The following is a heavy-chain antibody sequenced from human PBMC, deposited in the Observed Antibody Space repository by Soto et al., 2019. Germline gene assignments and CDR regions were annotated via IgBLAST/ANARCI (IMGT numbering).Heavy chain of an antibody. J-gene: IGHJ4*02. Sequence: GGSLRLSCAASGFSFSSAWMSWVRQTPEKGLEWVGRIKSKSDGGTTDYAAPVKGRFTISRDDSENTLYLQMNSLKTEDTAVYYCTTDRYYSPVDHWDKGTLVTVSS. D-gene: IGHD4-4*01. CDR1: GFSFSSAW. CDR2: IKSKSDGGTT. V-gene: IGHV3-15*01. CDR3: TTDRYYSPVDH.